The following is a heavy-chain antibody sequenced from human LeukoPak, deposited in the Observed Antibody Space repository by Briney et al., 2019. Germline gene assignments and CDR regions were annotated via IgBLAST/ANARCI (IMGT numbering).Heavy chain of an antibody. Sequence: ASVKVSCKVSGYTLTELSMHWVRQAPGKGLEWMGGFDPEDGETIYAQKFQGRVTMTEDTSTDTAYMELSSLRSEDTAVYYCATDRYDSSGYYQNHAFDIWGQGTMVTVSS. D-gene: IGHD3-22*01. CDR3: ATDRYDSSGYYQNHAFDI. CDR1: GYTLTELS. CDR2: FDPEDGET. V-gene: IGHV1-24*01. J-gene: IGHJ3*02.